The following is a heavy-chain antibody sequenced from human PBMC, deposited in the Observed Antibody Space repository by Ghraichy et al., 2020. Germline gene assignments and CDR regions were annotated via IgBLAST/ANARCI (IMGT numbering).Heavy chain of an antibody. CDR2: IYSGGST. Sequence: GGSLRLSCAASGFTVSSNYMSWVRQAPGKGLEWVSVIYSGGSTYYADSVKGRFTISRDNSKNTLYLQMNSLRAEDTAVYYCAREGPTMTARYGMDVWGQGTTVTVSS. J-gene: IGHJ6*02. CDR1: GFTVSSNY. CDR3: AREGPTMTARYGMDV. V-gene: IGHV3-66*01. D-gene: IGHD3-22*01.